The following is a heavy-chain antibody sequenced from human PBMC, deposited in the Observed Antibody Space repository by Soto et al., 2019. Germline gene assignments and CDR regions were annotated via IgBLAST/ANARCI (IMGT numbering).Heavy chain of an antibody. D-gene: IGHD3-9*01. J-gene: IGHJ6*02. CDR3: ARQGEGYFDWLSLHTYYYGMDV. CDR2: IYYSGST. V-gene: IGHV4-39*01. CDR1: GGSISSSSYY. Sequence: SETLSLTCTVSGGSISSSSYYWGWIRQPPGKGLEWIGSIYYSGSTYYNPSLKSRVTISVDTSKNQFSLKLGSVTAADTAVYYCARQGEGYFDWLSLHTYYYGMDVWGQGTTVTVSS.